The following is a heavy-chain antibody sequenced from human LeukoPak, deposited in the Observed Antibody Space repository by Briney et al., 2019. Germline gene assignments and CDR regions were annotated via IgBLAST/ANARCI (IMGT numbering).Heavy chain of an antibody. CDR1: GFTFSSYA. CDR3: ARASDGMDV. CDR2: ISYDGSNK. Sequence: GGSPRLSCAASGFTFSSYAMHWVRQAPGKGLEWVAVISYDGSNKYYADSVKGRFTISRDNSKNTLYLQMNSLRAEDTAVYYCARASDGMDVWGQGTTVTVSS. V-gene: IGHV3-30-3*01. J-gene: IGHJ6*02.